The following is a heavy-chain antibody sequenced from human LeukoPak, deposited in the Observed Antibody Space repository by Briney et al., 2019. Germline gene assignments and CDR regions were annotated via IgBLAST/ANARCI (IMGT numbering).Heavy chain of an antibody. D-gene: IGHD6-19*01. CDR2: ISSSSSYI. V-gene: IGHV3-21*01. J-gene: IGHJ3*02. CDR3: ARDRTGYSSGYDAFDI. CDR1: GFTFSSYS. Sequence: KPGGSLRLSCAASGFTFSSYSMNWVRQAPGKGPEWVSSISSSSSYIYYADSVKGRFTISRDNAKNSLYLQMNSLRAEDTAVYYCARDRTGYSSGYDAFDIWGQGTMVTVSS.